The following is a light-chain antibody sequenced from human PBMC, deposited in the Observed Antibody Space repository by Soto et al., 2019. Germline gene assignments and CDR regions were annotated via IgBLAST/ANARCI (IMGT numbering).Light chain of an antibody. Sequence: DIEMTQSPSTLSGSVGDRFTITCRASQSISSWLAWYQLKPGKAPKLLIYAASTLQTGVPSRFTGSGSGTEFTLTISSLQPDDFATYYCQQYNSYWTFGQGTKVDIK. CDR3: QQYNSYWT. CDR1: QSISSW. J-gene: IGKJ1*01. V-gene: IGKV1-5*01. CDR2: AAS.